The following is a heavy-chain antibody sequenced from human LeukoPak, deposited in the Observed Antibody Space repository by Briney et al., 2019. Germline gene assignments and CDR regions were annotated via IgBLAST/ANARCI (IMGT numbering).Heavy chain of an antibody. V-gene: IGHV4-59*01. D-gene: IGHD5-12*01. J-gene: IGHJ6*03. CDR3: AIVKKVATPYYWDYMDV. CDR1: VGSISSYY. CDR2: IYYSGST. Sequence: SETLSLTRTVSVGSISSYYWSWIRQPAGKGLEWIGYIYYSGSTNYNPSLKSRVTISVDTSKNQFSLKLSSVTAADTAVYYCAIVKKVATPYYWDYMDVWGKGTTVTVSS.